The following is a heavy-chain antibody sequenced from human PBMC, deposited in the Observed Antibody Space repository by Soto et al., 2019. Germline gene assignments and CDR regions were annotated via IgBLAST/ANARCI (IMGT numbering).Heavy chain of an antibody. Sequence: ASVKVSCKVSGYTLTELSMHWVRQAPGKGLEWMAGFDPEDGETIYAQKFQGRVTMTEDTSTETAYIELSSLRSEDSAVYYCATDRVCYNNWFDLWGQGTLVAVSS. V-gene: IGHV1-24*01. D-gene: IGHD2-15*01. CDR3: ATDRVCYNNWFDL. J-gene: IGHJ5*02. CDR1: GYTLTELS. CDR2: FDPEDGET.